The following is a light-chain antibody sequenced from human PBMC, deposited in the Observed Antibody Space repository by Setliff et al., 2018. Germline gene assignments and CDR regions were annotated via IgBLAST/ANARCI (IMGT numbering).Light chain of an antibody. J-gene: IGLJ2*01. CDR1: SSNIGANYD. CDR2: DVT. V-gene: IGLV1-40*01. CDR3: CSYASSSTFVV. Sequence: QSVLTQSPSVSGAPGQRVTISCTGSSSNIGANYDVHWYQQFPGTAPKLMVYDVTKRPSGVSNRFSGSKSGNTASLTVSGLQAEDEGDYYCCSYASSSTFVVFGGGTKVTVL.